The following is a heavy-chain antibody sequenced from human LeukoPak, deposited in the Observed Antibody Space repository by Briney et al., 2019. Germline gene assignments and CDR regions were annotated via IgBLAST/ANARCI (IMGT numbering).Heavy chain of an antibody. Sequence: GGSLRLSCAASGFTFSSYSMNWVRQAPGKGLEWVSYISSSSSTIYYADSVKGRFTISRGNAKNSLYLQMNSLRAEDTAVYYCARDLIEGLGNDWGQGTLVTVSS. CDR2: ISSSSSTI. J-gene: IGHJ4*02. V-gene: IGHV3-48*04. D-gene: IGHD7-27*01. CDR1: GFTFSSYS. CDR3: ARDLIEGLGND.